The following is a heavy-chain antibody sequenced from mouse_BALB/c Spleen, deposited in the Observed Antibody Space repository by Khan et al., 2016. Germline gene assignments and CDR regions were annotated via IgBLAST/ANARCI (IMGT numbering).Heavy chain of an antibody. Sequence: QIQLLQSGPELKKPGETVKISCKASGYTFTDYSMHWVKQAPGKGLKWMGWINTETGEPTYADDFKGRFAFTLETSASTAYLQINNLKNEDTATYFWAREGLRGGCAMDYWGQGTSVTVSS. CDR3: AREGLRGGCAMDY. V-gene: IGHV9-2-1*01. D-gene: IGHD2-4*01. CDR2: INTETGEP. CDR1: GYTFTDYS. J-gene: IGHJ4*01.